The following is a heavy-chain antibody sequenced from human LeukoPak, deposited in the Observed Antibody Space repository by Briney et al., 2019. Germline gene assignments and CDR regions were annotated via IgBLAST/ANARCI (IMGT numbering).Heavy chain of an antibody. V-gene: IGHV4-30-4*01. CDR3: AGYDILTGYAGGYWYFDL. Sequence: SQTLSLTCTVSGGSISSGDYYWSWIRQPPGKGLEWIGYIYYSGSTYYNPSLKSRVTISVDTSKNQFSLKLSSVTAADTAVYYCAGYDILTGYAGGYWYFDLWGRGTLVTVSS. J-gene: IGHJ2*01. CDR1: GGSISSGDYY. CDR2: IYYSGST. D-gene: IGHD3-9*01.